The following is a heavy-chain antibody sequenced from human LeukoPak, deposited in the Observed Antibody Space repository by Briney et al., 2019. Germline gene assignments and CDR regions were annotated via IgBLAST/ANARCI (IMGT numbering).Heavy chain of an antibody. Sequence: PSETLSLTCTVSGGSISSSSYYWGWIRQPPGKGLEWIGSIYYSGSTYYNPSLKSRVTISVDTSKNQFSLKLSSVTAADTAVYYCVLAPAFDIWGQGTMVTVSS. CDR2: IYYSGST. V-gene: IGHV4-39*01. CDR3: VLAPAFDI. J-gene: IGHJ3*02. D-gene: IGHD5-12*01. CDR1: GGSISSSSYY.